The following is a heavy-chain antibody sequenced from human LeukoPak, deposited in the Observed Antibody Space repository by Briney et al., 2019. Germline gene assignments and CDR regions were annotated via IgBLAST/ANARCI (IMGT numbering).Heavy chain of an antibody. V-gene: IGHV4-30-2*01. CDR1: GGSISSGGYS. J-gene: IGHJ4*02. CDR3: ASYDILTGFDY. Sequence: SETLSLTCAVSGGSISSGGYSWSWIRQPPGKGLEWIGYIYHSGSTYYNPSLKSRVTISVDRSKNQFSLKLSSVTAADTAVYYCASYDILTGFDYWGQGTLVTVSS. CDR2: IYHSGST. D-gene: IGHD3-9*01.